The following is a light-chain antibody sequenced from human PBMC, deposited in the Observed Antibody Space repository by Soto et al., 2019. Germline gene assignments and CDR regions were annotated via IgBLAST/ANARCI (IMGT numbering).Light chain of an antibody. V-gene: IGKV3-20*01. J-gene: IGKJ1*01. Sequence: EIVLTQSPGTLSLSPGERATLSCRASQSVNGNYIAWYQQKPGQAPRLLIYGASSRATGIPDRFSGRGSGTDFTLTISRLEPEDFAVYYCQRYGGLSEPFGQGTKVEI. CDR2: GAS. CDR1: QSVNGNY. CDR3: QRYGGLSEP.